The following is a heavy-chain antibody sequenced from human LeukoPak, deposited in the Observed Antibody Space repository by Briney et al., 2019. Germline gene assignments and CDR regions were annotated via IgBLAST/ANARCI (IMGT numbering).Heavy chain of an antibody. Sequence: ASVKVSCKASGYTFTGYYMHWVRQAPGQGLEWMGWINPNSGGTNYAQKFQGRVTMTRDTSISTAYMELSRLRSDDTAVYYCARVLRSRPSYFDCWGQGTLVTVSS. J-gene: IGHJ4*02. CDR3: ARVLRSRPSYFDC. CDR1: GYTFTGYY. CDR2: INPNSGGT. V-gene: IGHV1-2*02.